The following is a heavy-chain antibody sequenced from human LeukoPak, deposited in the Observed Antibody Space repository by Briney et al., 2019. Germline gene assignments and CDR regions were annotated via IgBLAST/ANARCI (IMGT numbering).Heavy chain of an antibody. J-gene: IGHJ4*02. CDR3: AKETGILTYTYGPDY. CDR2: IRFDGSKE. V-gene: IGHV3-30*02. Sequence: GESLKISCAASGFTFSSYGIHWVRQAPGKGLEWVAFIRFDGSKEYYADSVKGRFTISRDNSKNTLYLQMNSLRAEDTAVYYCAKETGILTYTYGPDYWGQGTLVTVSS. CDR1: GFTFSSYG. D-gene: IGHD5-18*01.